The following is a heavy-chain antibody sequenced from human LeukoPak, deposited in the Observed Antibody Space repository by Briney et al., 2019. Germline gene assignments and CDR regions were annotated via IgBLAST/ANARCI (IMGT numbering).Heavy chain of an antibody. CDR3: AREFFGSAAAIWGTDAFDI. CDR2: INPSGDST. CDR1: GFTLTAFY. D-gene: IGHD6-13*01. V-gene: IGHV1-46*01. Sequence: ASVKVSCKASGFTLTAFYIHWVRQAPGEGLEWMGVINPSGDSTSYAQKFQGRVTMTRDMSTNTVYMELHSLKSKDTAVYYCAREFFGSAAAIWGTDAFDIWGQGTVVTVSS. J-gene: IGHJ3*02.